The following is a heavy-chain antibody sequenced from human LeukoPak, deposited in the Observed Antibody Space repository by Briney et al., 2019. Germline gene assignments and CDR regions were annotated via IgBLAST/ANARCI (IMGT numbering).Heavy chain of an antibody. Sequence: SETLSLTCTVSGGSISSSSYYWGWIRQPPGKGLEWIGSMYYSGSTYYNPSLKSRVTISVDTSKNQFSLKLSSVTAADTAVYYCARGRVVGAFDIWGQGTKVTVSS. CDR1: GGSISSSSYY. J-gene: IGHJ3*02. CDR3: ARGRVVGAFDI. D-gene: IGHD2-15*01. CDR2: MYYSGST. V-gene: IGHV4-39*07.